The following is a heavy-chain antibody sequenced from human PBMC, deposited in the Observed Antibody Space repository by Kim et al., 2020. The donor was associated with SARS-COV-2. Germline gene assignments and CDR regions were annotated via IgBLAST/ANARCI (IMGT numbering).Heavy chain of an antibody. CDR3: AREFSGSYREFDY. Sequence: YYHPSLKSRVTISLDASKTHFSLKLTSVTAADTAMYYCAREFSGSYREFDYWGQGTQVIVSS. D-gene: IGHD1-26*01. V-gene: IGHV4-39*07. J-gene: IGHJ4*02.